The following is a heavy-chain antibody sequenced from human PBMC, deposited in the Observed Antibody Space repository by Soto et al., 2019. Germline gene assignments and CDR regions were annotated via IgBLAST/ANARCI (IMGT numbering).Heavy chain of an antibody. CDR1: GFTFSSYE. Sequence: VRLSCAASGFTFSSYEVNWVRQAPGKGLEWVSYISSSGSTIYYADSVKGRFTISRDNAKNSLYLQMNSLRAEDTAVYYCARVGYDFWSGTRLGYYYGMDVWGKGTTVTVSS. CDR2: ISSSGSTI. V-gene: IGHV3-48*03. J-gene: IGHJ6*04. CDR3: ARVGYDFWSGTRLGYYYGMDV. D-gene: IGHD3-3*01.